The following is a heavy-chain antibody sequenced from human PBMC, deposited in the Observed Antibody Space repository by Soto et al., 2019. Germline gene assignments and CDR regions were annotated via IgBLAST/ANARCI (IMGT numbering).Heavy chain of an antibody. J-gene: IGHJ4*02. CDR3: ARAYGARFDY. CDR1: GYSFTTNW. V-gene: IGHV5-51*01. D-gene: IGHD4-17*01. CDR2: IYPSDSDT. Sequence: GESLKISCKGSGYSFTTNWIGWVRQMPGKGLEWMGIIYPSDSDTRYSPSFQGHVSISADKSISTAYLQWSSLKASDTAMYYCARAYGARFDYWGQGSLVTSPQ.